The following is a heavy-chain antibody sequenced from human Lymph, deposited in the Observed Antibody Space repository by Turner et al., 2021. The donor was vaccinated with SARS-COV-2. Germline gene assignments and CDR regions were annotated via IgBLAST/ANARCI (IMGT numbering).Heavy chain of an antibody. CDR1: GYRFTSYW. V-gene: IGHV5-51*01. CDR3: ARREWGGSLGDIDY. Sequence: EVQLVQSGAEVMKPGESLKISCKVSGYRFTSYWIGWVRQMPGKGLEWMGRNYAGEAETRYSTSCQGEVNIADEKYNSTGDLQWRSLKAAETVMDYGARREWGGSLGDIDYWGQGTMVTVSS. D-gene: IGHD3-10*01. J-gene: IGHJ4*02. CDR2: NYAGEAET.